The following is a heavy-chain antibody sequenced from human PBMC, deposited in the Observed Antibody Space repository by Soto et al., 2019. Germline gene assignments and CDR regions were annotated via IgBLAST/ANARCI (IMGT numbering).Heavy chain of an antibody. Sequence: GGSLRLSCEASGFTFSSYSMNWVRQAPGKGLEWVSYISSSSSTIYYADSVKGRFTISRDNSKNSLYLQMNSLRAEDTAVYYCARDLPDSSSPLDYWGQGTLVTVSS. CDR1: GFTFSSYS. D-gene: IGHD6-6*01. V-gene: IGHV3-48*04. CDR3: ARDLPDSSSPLDY. CDR2: ISSSSSTI. J-gene: IGHJ4*02.